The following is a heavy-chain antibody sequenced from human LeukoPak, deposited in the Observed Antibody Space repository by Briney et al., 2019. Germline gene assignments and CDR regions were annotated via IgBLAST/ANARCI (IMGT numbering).Heavy chain of an antibody. CDR2: IYYSGST. J-gene: IGHJ6*02. V-gene: IGHV4-59*12. D-gene: IGHD5/OR15-5a*01. Sequence: PSETLSLTCTVSGGSISGYYWSWIRQPPGKGLEWIGYIYYSGSTNYNPSLKSRVTISVDTSKNQFSLKLSSVTAADTAVYYCAREMKSPSVYEPDYYYYGMDVWGLGTTVTVSS. CDR3: AREMKSPSVYEPDYYYYGMDV. CDR1: GGSISGYY.